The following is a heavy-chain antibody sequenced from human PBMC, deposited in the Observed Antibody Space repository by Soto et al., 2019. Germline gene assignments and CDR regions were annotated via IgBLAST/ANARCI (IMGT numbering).Heavy chain of an antibody. CDR3: ESRLAAGELV. V-gene: IGHV1-18*01. Sequence: QVQLVQSGAEVKKPGASVKVSCKASGYTFTNYGISWVRQAPGQGLEWMGWINPYNGNTNYAQKLQGRVTMTTDTSTSTDYVELRSVRSDDTAVYYCESRLAAGELVWGQGTLVTVSS. J-gene: IGHJ4*02. D-gene: IGHD6-13*01. CDR1: GYTFTNYG. CDR2: INPYNGNT.